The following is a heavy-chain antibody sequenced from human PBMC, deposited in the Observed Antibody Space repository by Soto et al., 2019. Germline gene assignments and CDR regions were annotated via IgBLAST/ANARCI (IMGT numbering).Heavy chain of an antibody. CDR1: GFTFSSYA. J-gene: IGHJ4*02. CDR3: ARQSSSCPGDY. CDR2: ISYDGSNK. D-gene: IGHD6-13*01. V-gene: IGHV3-30-3*01. Sequence: GGSLRLSCAASGFTFSSYAMHWVRQAPGKGLEWVAVISYDGSNKYYADSVKGRFTISRDNSKNTLYLQMNSLRAEDTAVYYCARQSSSCPGDYWGQGTLVTVSS.